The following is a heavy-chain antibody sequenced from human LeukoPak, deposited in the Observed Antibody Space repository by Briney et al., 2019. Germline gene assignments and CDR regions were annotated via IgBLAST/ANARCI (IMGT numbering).Heavy chain of an antibody. D-gene: IGHD6-19*01. CDR2: ISGRGGST. CDR3: ASRSSGWYLDY. CDR1: GFTFSSYA. J-gene: IGHJ4*02. V-gene: IGHV3-23*01. Sequence: GGSLRLSCAASGFTFSSYAMTWVRQAPGKGLEWVSGISGRGGSTYYADSVKGRFTISRDHSKNTLYLQMNSLRAEDTAVYYCASRSSGWYLDYWGQGSLVTVSS.